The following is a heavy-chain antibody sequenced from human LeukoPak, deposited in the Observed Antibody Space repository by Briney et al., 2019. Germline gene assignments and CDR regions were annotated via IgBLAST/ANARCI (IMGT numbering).Heavy chain of an antibody. CDR1: GSTFSSYA. Sequence: HPGGSLRLSCAASGSTFSSYAMSWVRQAPGKGLEWVSAISGSGGSTYYADSVKGRFTISRDNSKNTLYLQMNSLRAEDTAVYYCAKEMHSSSWYGYFDYWGQGTLVTVSS. CDR3: AKEMHSSSWYGYFDY. J-gene: IGHJ4*02. CDR2: ISGSGGST. D-gene: IGHD6-13*01. V-gene: IGHV3-23*01.